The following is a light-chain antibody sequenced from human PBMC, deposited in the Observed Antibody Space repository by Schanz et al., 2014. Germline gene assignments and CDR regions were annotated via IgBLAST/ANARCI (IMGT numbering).Light chain of an antibody. CDR3: QQYDASRT. CDR1: QSVSSSY. J-gene: IGKJ1*01. V-gene: IGKV3-20*01. Sequence: EIVLTQSPGTLSLSPGERATLSCRASQSVSSSYLAWYQQKPGQAPRLLIYDASNRATGIPARFSGSGSGTDFTRTISRLEPEDFAVYYCQQYDASRTFGQGTKVEIK. CDR2: DAS.